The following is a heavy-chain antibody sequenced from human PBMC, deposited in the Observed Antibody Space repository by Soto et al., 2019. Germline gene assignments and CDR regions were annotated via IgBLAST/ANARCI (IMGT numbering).Heavy chain of an antibody. V-gene: IGHV1-69*02. Sequence: QVQLVQSGAEVKKPGSSVKVSCTASGGTFNSYTINWVRQAPGQGLEWVGRVNPIVGMSNSAQKFQRRVTITADKSTSKAYMDLTSLKSEDTAVYYCATSYGSGSAHFDYWGQGTLVTVSS. CDR3: ATSYGSGSAHFDY. D-gene: IGHD3-10*01. CDR1: GGTFNSYT. CDR2: VNPIVGMS. J-gene: IGHJ4*02.